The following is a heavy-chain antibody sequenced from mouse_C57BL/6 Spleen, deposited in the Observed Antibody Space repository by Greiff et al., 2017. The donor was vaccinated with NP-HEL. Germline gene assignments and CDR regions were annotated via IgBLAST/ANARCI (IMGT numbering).Heavy chain of an antibody. D-gene: IGHD1-1*01. CDR1: GYSITSGYD. CDR3: ARGGDYYGSSPNWYFDV. V-gene: IGHV3-1*01. CDR2: ISYSGST. J-gene: IGHJ1*03. Sequence: EVQLKESGPGMVKPSQSLSLTCSVTGYSITSGYDWHWIRHFPGNKLEWMGYISYSGSTNYNPSLKSRISITHDTSKNHFFLKLNSVTTEDTATYYCARGGDYYGSSPNWYFDVWGTGTTVTVSS.